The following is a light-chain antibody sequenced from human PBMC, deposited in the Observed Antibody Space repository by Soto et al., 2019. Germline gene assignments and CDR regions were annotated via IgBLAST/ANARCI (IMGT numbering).Light chain of an antibody. CDR1: TSNIGNNY. CDR3: QAYDYSLTASV. V-gene: IGLV1-47*01. Sequence: QSVLTQPPSASETPGQRVTISCSGSTSNIGNNYVYWYQQLPGAAPRLLIYRNDKRPTGVPDRFSGSKAGTSASLAISGLRSEDEADYYCQAYDYSLTASVFGGGTKLTVL. CDR2: RND. J-gene: IGLJ3*02.